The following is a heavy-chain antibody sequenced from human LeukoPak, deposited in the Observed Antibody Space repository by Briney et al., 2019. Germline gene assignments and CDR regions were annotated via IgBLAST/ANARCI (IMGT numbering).Heavy chain of an antibody. V-gene: IGHV3-48*03. CDR2: ISTSGSTI. CDR3: ARDFQGYFDY. J-gene: IGHJ4*02. CDR1: GFTFSSYE. Sequence: PGRSLRLSCAASGFTFSSYEMNWVRQAPGKGLEWISYISTSGSTIYYTDSVKGRLTISRDNAKNSLYLQMNSLRVEDTAVYYCARDFQGYFDYWGQGTLVTVSS.